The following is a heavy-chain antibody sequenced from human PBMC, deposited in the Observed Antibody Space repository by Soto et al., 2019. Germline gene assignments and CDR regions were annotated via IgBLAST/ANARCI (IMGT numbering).Heavy chain of an antibody. CDR1: GYRMSVDD. CDR2: ISVYNGDT. V-gene: IGHV1-2*04. Sequence: LVKGDRKSVGYRMSVDDVGRRRKAPGQGLEWMGRISVYNGDTNYAQKLQGWVTMTRDTSISTAYMELGRLRSDDTAVYYCARMLGTDFDYWGQGTLVTVSS. J-gene: IGHJ4*02. D-gene: IGHD1-1*01. CDR3: ARMLGTDFDY.